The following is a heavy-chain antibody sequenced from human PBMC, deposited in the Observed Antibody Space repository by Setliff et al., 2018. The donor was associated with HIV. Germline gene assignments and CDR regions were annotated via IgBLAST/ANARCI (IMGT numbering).Heavy chain of an antibody. D-gene: IGHD2-2*01. CDR3: ARDCSSTSCPGSFNYYYYYYYMDV. CDR2: INPSGGST. Sequence: ASVKVSCKDSGYTFSRYAMHWVRQAPGQGLEWMGTINPSGGSTSYAQKFQGRVTMTRDTSTSTVYMELSSLRSEDTAVYYCARDCSSTSCPGSFNYYYYYYYMDVWGKGTTVTVSS. CDR1: GYTFSRYA. J-gene: IGHJ6*03. V-gene: IGHV1-46*03.